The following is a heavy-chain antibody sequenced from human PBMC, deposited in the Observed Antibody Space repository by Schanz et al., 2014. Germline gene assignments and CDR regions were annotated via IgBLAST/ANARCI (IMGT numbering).Heavy chain of an antibody. CDR1: GITFSDYA. Sequence: EVQLLESGGALEQPGGSLRLSCAASGITFSDYAMSWVRQAPGKGLEWVSTIASGGSHTFYADSVTGRFTISGDNSKNTLFLQMNSLRVEDTAVYYCAKDLGRSSGWTKPTKGDYWGQGTLVTVSS. CDR3: AKDLGRSSGWTKPTKGDY. CDR2: IASGGSHT. D-gene: IGHD6-19*01. V-gene: IGHV3-23*01. J-gene: IGHJ4*02.